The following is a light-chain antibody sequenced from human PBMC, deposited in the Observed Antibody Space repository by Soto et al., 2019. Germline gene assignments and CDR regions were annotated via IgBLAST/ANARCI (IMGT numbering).Light chain of an antibody. CDR3: QQYNSYSVYT. Sequence: DIQMTQSPSTVSASVGDRVTITCRASQSITNWLAWYQQKPGKAPNLLIYDASSLESGVPSRFSGSGSGTEFTLTISSLQPDDFATYYCQQYNSYSVYTFGQGTKVDIK. V-gene: IGKV1-5*01. J-gene: IGKJ2*01. CDR2: DAS. CDR1: QSITNW.